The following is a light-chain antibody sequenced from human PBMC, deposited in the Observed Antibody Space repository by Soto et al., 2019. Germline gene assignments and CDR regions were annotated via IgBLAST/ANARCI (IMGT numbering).Light chain of an antibody. CDR3: GTWDSSLSVGYV. V-gene: IGLV1-51*01. CDR1: NSNIGNNR. CDR2: DSD. Sequence: QSVLTQPPSVSAAPGQKVTISCSGSNSNIGNNRVSWYQQLPGTAPKLLIYDSDKRPSGIPDRFSGSKSGTSATLDITGLQTGDEADYYCGTWDSSLSVGYVFGTGTKVTVL. J-gene: IGLJ1*01.